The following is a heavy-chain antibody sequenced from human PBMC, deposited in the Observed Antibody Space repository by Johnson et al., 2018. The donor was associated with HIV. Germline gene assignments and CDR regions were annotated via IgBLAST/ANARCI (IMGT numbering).Heavy chain of an antibody. V-gene: IGHV3-43D*03. CDR2: ISWDGGST. D-gene: IGHD4-17*01. Sequence: QLVESGGVVVQPGGSLRLSCAASGFTFADYAMHWVRQAPGKGLEWVSLISWDGGSTYYADLVKGRFTISRDNSKNSRYLQMNSLRAEDTALYYCAKDMSGDPDSFDIWGQGTMVTVSS. J-gene: IGHJ3*02. CDR1: GFTFADYA. CDR3: AKDMSGDPDSFDI.